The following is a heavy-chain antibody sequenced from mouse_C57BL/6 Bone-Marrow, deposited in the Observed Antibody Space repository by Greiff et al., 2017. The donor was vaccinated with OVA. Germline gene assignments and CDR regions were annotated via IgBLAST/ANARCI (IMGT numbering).Heavy chain of an antibody. Sequence: EVNVVESGGGLVQPGGSLSLSCAASGFTFTDYYMSWVRQPPGKALEWLGFIRNKANGYTTEYSVSVKGRFTISRDNSQTILYLQLNDLRGEDSATYYGARAAIYYDGSRPGFAYWGQGTLVTVSA. CDR2: IRNKANGYTT. V-gene: IGHV7-3*01. CDR1: GFTFTDYY. D-gene: IGHD1-1*01. J-gene: IGHJ3*01. CDR3: ARAAIYYDGSRPGFAY.